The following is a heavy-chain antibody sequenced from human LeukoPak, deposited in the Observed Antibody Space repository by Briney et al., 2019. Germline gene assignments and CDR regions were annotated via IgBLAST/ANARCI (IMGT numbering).Heavy chain of an antibody. Sequence: SETLSLTCTVSGGSISSYYWSWIRQPPGKGLEWIGYIYYSGSTNHNPSLKSRVTISVDTSKNQFSLKLSSVTAADTAVYYCAGRSDIVAPYWGQGTLVTVSS. CDR3: AGRSDIVAPY. CDR2: IYYSGST. D-gene: IGHD5-12*01. J-gene: IGHJ4*02. CDR1: GGSISSYY. V-gene: IGHV4-59*08.